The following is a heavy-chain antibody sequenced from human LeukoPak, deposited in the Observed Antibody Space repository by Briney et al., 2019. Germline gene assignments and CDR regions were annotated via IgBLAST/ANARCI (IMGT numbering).Heavy chain of an antibody. D-gene: IGHD2/OR15-2a*01. CDR3: ARLFYGPNAFGI. Sequence: ASVKVSCKASGYTFTSYAMHWVRQAPGQRLEWMGWINAGNGNTKYTQKFQGRVTITRDTSASTAYMELSSLRSEDTAVYYCARLFYGPNAFGIWGQGTMVTVSS. V-gene: IGHV1-3*01. CDR2: INAGNGNT. J-gene: IGHJ3*02. CDR1: GYTFTSYA.